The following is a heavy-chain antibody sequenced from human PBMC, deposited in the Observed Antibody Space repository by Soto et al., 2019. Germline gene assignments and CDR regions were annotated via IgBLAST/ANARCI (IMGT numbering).Heavy chain of an antibody. CDR3: ARQYGSSWSGYLDY. V-gene: IGHV3-23*01. CDR2: ISGSDGST. D-gene: IGHD6-13*01. Sequence: GWSLRLSCAASRFTFSSYAMSWVRQAPGKGLEWVSGISGSDGSTYYADSVKGRFTISRDISKNTLYLQMNSLRADDTALYYCARQYGSSWSGYLDYWGQATLVNV. CDR1: RFTFSSYA. J-gene: IGHJ4*02.